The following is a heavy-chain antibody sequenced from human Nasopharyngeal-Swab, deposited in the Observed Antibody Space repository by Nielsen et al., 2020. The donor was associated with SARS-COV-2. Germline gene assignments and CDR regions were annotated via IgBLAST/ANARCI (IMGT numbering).Heavy chain of an antibody. D-gene: IGHD2-2*01. Sequence: GESLKISCAASGFTFSSYAVHWVRQAPGKGLEWVAVISYDGSNKYYADSVKGRFTISRDNSKNTLYLQMDSLRAEDTAVYYCARGRYCSTTSCYVAYYYHYVDVWDKGTMVTVSS. CDR3: ARGRYCSTTSCYVAYYYHYVDV. CDR1: GFTFSSYA. V-gene: IGHV3-30-3*01. J-gene: IGHJ6*03. CDR2: ISYDGSNK.